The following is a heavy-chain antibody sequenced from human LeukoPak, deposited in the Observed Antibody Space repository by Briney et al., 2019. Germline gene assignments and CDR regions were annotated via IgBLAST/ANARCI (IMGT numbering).Heavy chain of an antibody. D-gene: IGHD4-23*01. J-gene: IGHJ4*02. CDR1: GGSVSSSDYY. CDR2: INYSGNT. CDR3: AKDYGANVFDY. Sequence: SETLSLTCTVSGGSVSSSDYYWGWIRQPPGKGLEWIGSINYSGNTYYNPSLKNRVTISVDTSKNQFSLKLSSVTAADTAVYYCAKDYGANVFDYWGQGTLVTVSS. V-gene: IGHV4-39*01.